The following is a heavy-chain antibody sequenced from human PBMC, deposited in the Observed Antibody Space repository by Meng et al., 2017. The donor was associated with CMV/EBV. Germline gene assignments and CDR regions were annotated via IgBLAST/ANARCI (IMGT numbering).Heavy chain of an antibody. J-gene: IGHJ6*02. CDR3: TLTQDYYCGMDV. CDR1: GYTVSSYY. V-gene: IGHV3-53*01. Sequence: GESLKISCAASGYTVSSYYMSWVRQAPGKGLEWVSVIYSGGSTYYADSLKGRFTITRDNSKNTPYLQMNSLRAEDTAVYYCTLTQDYYCGMDVWGQGTTVTVSS. CDR2: IYSGGST. D-gene: IGHD2-15*01.